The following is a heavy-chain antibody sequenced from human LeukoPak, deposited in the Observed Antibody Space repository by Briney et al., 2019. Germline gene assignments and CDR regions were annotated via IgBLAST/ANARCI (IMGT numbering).Heavy chain of an antibody. CDR3: ARLDSSGYYLDY. CDR2: IYSGGST. CDR1: GFTVSSNY. V-gene: IGHV3-53*01. Sequence: GGSLRLSCAASGFTVSSNYMSWVRQAPGKGLEWVSVIYSGGSTYYADSVKGRFTISRDNSKNTLYLQTNSLRAEDTAVYYCARLDSSGYYLDYWGQGTLVTVSS. D-gene: IGHD3-22*01. J-gene: IGHJ4*02.